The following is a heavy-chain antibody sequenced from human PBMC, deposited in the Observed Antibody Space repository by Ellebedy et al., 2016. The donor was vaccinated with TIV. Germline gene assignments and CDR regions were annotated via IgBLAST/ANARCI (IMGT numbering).Heavy chain of an antibody. CDR3: TRAGAGGAAGLFGS. D-gene: IGHD6-13*01. J-gene: IGHJ4*02. Sequence: SQTLSLTCAISGDSVSSKSAIWHWIRQSPSRSLEWLGRTYYRSKWYDDYAVSVRSRTTVKADTSKNQFSLRLNSVTPEDTAVYYCTRAGAGGAAGLFGSWGQGTLVTVSS. CDR1: GDSVSSKSAI. CDR2: TYYRSKWYD. V-gene: IGHV6-1*01.